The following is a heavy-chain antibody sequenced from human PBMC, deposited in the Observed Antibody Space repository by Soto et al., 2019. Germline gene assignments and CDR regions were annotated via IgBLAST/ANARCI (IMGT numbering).Heavy chain of an antibody. Sequence: QVQLQESGPGLVQPSETLSLTCTVSGGSTSDYRWSWIRQPPGKGLEWIGHIYHNGSTSYNPSLKSRVTISLDTSKNQFSLKLKSVTATDTAVYYCARWVYIYGPGTFDVWSQGTMVSVSS. CDR2: IYHNGST. D-gene: IGHD6-13*01. CDR3: ARWVYIYGPGTFDV. CDR1: GGSTSDYR. J-gene: IGHJ3*01. V-gene: IGHV4-59*08.